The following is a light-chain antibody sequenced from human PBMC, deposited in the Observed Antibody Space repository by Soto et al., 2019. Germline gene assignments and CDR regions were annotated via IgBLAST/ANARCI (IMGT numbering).Light chain of an antibody. CDR2: GVR. CDR1: SNDIGAYNY. CDR3: SSFTTTRLYV. Sequence: QSALTQPTSVPGSPGQSITISCTGNSNDIGAYNYVSWYQQHPGKAPRLLIHGVRNRPPGISSRFSASKSGLTASLTISGLLPEDEADYFCSSFTTTRLYVFGRGTKVTVL. J-gene: IGLJ1*01. V-gene: IGLV2-14*01.